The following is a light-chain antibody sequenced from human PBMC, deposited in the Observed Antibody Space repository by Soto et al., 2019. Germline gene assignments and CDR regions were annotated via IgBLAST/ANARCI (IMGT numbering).Light chain of an antibody. CDR3: QQYDNWPPIT. Sequence: EIVLTQSPATLFVSPGERTTLSCRASQNVNSNLAWYQQKPGQAPRLLIYGASTRATGIPARFSGSGSGTEFTLTISSLQSEDFAIYYCQQYDNWPPITFGQGTRLEIK. CDR2: GAS. J-gene: IGKJ5*01. CDR1: QNVNSN. V-gene: IGKV3-15*01.